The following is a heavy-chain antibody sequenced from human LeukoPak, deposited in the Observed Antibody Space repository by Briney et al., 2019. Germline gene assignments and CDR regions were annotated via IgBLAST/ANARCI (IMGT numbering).Heavy chain of an antibody. CDR2: IYHSGST. V-gene: IGHV4-30-2*01. Sequence: SETLSLTCAVSGGSISSGGYSWSWIRQPPGKGLEWIGYIYHSGSTYYNPSLKSRVTISVDRSKNQFSLKLSSVTAADTAVYYCARGNYYDSSGYAYYFDYWGQGTLVTVSS. D-gene: IGHD3-22*01. CDR3: ARGNYYDSSGYAYYFDY. J-gene: IGHJ4*02. CDR1: GGSISSGGYS.